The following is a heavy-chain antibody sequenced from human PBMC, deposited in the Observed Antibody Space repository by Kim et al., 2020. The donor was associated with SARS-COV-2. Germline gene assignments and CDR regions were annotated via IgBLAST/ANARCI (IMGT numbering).Heavy chain of an antibody. Sequence: YYSPSLEGRVTMCADTSKNQFFLKLCSVTAADTAVYYCARIYSSYFYMDVWGKGTSVTVSS. CDR3: ARIYSSYFYMDV. V-gene: IGHV4-39*01. J-gene: IGHJ6*03.